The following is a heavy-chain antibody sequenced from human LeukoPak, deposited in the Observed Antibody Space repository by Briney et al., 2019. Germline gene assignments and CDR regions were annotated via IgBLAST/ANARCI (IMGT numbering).Heavy chain of an antibody. J-gene: IGHJ4*02. D-gene: IGHD3-22*01. V-gene: IGHV3-74*01. CDR1: GFTFSNYW. Sequence: TGGSLRLSCAASGFTFSNYWMHWVRQAPGKGLVWVSRVNRDGGSTGYADSVKGRFAISRDNAKNTLYLQVSGLRAEDTAVYYCARGFDSRGEDYWGQGTLVTVSS. CDR3: ARGFDSRGEDY. CDR2: VNRDGGST.